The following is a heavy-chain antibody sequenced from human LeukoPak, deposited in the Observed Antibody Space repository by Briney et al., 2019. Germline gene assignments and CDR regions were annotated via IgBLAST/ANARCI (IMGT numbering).Heavy chain of an antibody. D-gene: IGHD1-26*01. CDR1: GFTFSSYA. CDR2: ISGSGGST. J-gene: IGHJ4*02. Sequence: PGGSLRLSCAASGFTFSSYAMSWVRQAPGKGLEWVSAISGSGGSTYYAGSVKGRFTISRDNSKNTLYLQMNSLRAEDTAVYYCAKRGAEVGTTVAPGDYWGQGTLVTVSS. CDR3: AKRGAEVGTTVAPGDY. V-gene: IGHV3-23*01.